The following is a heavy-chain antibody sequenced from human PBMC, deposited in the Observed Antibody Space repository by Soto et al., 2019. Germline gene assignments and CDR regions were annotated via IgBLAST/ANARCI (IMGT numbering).Heavy chain of an antibody. CDR3: VRDGTKTLRDWFDP. CDR1: GASISGYY. J-gene: IGHJ5*02. D-gene: IGHD1-1*01. Sequence: SATLSLTCTVSGASISGYYWSWIRKSAGKGLEWIGRIYATGTTDYNPSLKSRVMMSVDTSKKQFSLKLRSVTAADTAVYYCVRDGTKTLRDWFDPWGQGISVTVSS. CDR2: IYATGTT. V-gene: IGHV4-4*07.